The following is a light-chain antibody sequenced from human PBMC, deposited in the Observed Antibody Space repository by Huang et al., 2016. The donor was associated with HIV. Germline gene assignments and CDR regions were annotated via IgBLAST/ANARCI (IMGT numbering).Light chain of an antibody. Sequence: IVLTQSPATLSLSPGERATLSCRASQSISTYLAWYQHKPGQAPRLLIYDASNRATGIPARCSGSGSGTDFTLTISSLEPEDFAIYYCQQRSNWPSITFGQGTRLEIK. CDR1: QSISTY. J-gene: IGKJ5*01. V-gene: IGKV3-11*01. CDR3: QQRSNWPSIT. CDR2: DAS.